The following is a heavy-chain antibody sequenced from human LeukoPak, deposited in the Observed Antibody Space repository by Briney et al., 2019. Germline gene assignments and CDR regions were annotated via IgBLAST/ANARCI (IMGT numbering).Heavy chain of an antibody. V-gene: IGHV1-18*01. CDR1: GYTFTSYG. CDR2: ISTYNGNT. D-gene: IGHD3-22*01. J-gene: IGHJ6*02. CDR3: AQDQTYYYDSSGYYYDYYYGMDV. Sequence: ASVKVSCKASGYTFTSYGISWVRQAPGQGLEWVGWISTYNGNTNYAQKLLGRVTMTTDTSTTTAYMELRSLRSDDTAVYYCAQDQTYYYDSSGYYYDYYYGMDVWGQGTTVTVSS.